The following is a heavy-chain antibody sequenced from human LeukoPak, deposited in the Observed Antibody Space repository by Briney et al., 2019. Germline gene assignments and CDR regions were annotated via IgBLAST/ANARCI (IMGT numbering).Heavy chain of an antibody. Sequence: GGSLRLSCAASGFTFSSYGMHWVRQAPGKGLEWVAVIWYDGSNKYYADSVKGRFTISRDNSKNTLYLQMNSLRAEDTAVYYCARGQQWPHYYYGMDVWGQGTTVTVSS. J-gene: IGHJ6*02. CDR2: IWYDGSNK. CDR1: GFTFSSYG. V-gene: IGHV3-33*01. CDR3: ARGQQWPHYYYGMDV. D-gene: IGHD6-19*01.